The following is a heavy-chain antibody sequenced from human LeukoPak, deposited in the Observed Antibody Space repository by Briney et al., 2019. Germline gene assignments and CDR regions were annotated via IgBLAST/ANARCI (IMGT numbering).Heavy chain of an antibody. CDR3: ARTSIAVAGTAFDP. D-gene: IGHD6-19*01. Sequence: PSETLSLPCIVSRGSLTSYYWTWLRQPAGKGLEWIGRIQTSGTTYYNPSLKSRVTMSVDTSKNQVSLKLSSVTAADTAVYYCARTSIAVAGTAFDPWGQGTLVAVSS. CDR2: IQTSGTT. V-gene: IGHV4-4*07. CDR1: RGSLTSYY. J-gene: IGHJ5*02.